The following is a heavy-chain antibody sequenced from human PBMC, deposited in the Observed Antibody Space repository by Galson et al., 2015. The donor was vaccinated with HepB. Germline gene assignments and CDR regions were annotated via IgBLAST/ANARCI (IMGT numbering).Heavy chain of an antibody. D-gene: IGHD3-3*01. Sequence: SCKASGYTFTDYVVNWVRQAPGQGLEWMGWMNTNTGKPTYAPGLAGRFVFSLDTSVTTAYLQISSLETDDTAVYYCARSPLRFLDWLPYYDYYYMDVWGEGTTVTVSS. V-gene: IGHV7-4-1*02. CDR2: MNTNTGKP. CDR1: GYTFTDYV. CDR3: ARSPLRFLDWLPYYDYYYMDV. J-gene: IGHJ6*03.